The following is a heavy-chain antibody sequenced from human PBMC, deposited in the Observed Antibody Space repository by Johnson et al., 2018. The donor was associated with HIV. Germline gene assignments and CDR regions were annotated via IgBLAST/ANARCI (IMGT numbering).Heavy chain of an antibody. V-gene: IGHV3-13*01. J-gene: IGHJ3*02. Sequence: VQLVESGGGLVQPGGSLRLSCAASGFTFSSYDMHWVRQATGKGLEWVSAIGTAGDTYSPGSVKGRFTISRENAKNSLYLQMNSLRAGDTAVYYCARVHIYCSGGSCYHLEHPFIWGQGTMVIVSS. D-gene: IGHD2-15*01. CDR1: GFTFSSYD. CDR3: ARVHIYCSGGSCYHLEHPFI. CDR2: IGTAGDT.